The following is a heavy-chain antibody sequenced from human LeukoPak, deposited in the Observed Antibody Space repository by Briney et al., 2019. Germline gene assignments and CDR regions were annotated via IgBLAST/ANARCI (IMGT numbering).Heavy chain of an antibody. D-gene: IGHD6-13*01. V-gene: IGHV6-1*01. Sequence: SQTLSLTCAISGDSVSSNSAAWNWIRQSPSKGLEWLGRTYYRSKWYNDYAVSVKSRITINPDTSKTQFSLQLNSVTPEDTAVYYCAGDRYSSSWRYRATGFDYWGQGTLVTVSS. CDR1: GDSVSSNSAA. J-gene: IGHJ4*02. CDR3: AGDRYSSSWRYRATGFDY. CDR2: TYYRSKWYN.